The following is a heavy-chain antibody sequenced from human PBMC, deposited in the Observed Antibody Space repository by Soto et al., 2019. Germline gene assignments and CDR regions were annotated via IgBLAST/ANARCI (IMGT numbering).Heavy chain of an antibody. D-gene: IGHD4-4*01. CDR1: GFTFSGSA. CDR2: IRRKANSYAT. Sequence: GGSLRLSCYASGFTFSGSAMHWVRQASGKGLEWVGRIRRKANSYATAYAASVKGRFTISRDDAKNTAYLQMNSLKPEDTAVYYCTRDYRYNWFDPWGQGTLVTVSS. V-gene: IGHV3-73*01. J-gene: IGHJ5*02. CDR3: TRDYRYNWFDP.